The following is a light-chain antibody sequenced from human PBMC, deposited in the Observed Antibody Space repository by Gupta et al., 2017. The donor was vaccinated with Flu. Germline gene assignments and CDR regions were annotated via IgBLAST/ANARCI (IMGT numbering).Light chain of an antibody. CDR2: DAS. V-gene: IGKV3-11*01. Sequence: PATLSLSPCERASLSCRASHRVSSYLCWYQKQAGQATRLLYYDASSRATGIPARFSGSGSGTYTTLIISRVEPEDVAFYYCQQRCYGPSFGEGTKVEIK. CDR3: QQRCYGPS. CDR1: HRVSSY. J-gene: IGKJ2*01.